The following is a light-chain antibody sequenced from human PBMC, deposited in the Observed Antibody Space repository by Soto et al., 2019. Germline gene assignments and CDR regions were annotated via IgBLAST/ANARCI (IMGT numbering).Light chain of an antibody. CDR3: MQVLQTPRT. V-gene: IGKV2-28*01. Sequence: DIVMTQSPLSLPVTPGESASISCRSSQSLLHVSGYIYLDWYVQKPGHSPQLLIFLGSNRASGVPDRFTGSGSGTEFTLQISRVEAEDIGAVYYCMQVLQTPRTFGRGTTLEI. CDR1: QSLLHVSGYIY. J-gene: IGKJ1*01. CDR2: LGS.